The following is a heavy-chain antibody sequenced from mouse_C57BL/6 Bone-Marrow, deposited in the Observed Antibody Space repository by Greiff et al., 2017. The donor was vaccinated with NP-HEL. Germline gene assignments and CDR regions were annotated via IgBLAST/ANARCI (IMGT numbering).Heavy chain of an antibody. CDR1: GYAFTNYL. CDR3: ARGGWLLQNFDY. CDR2: INPGSGGT. Sequence: VQLQQSGAELVRPGTSVKVSCKASGYAFTNYLIEWVKQRPGTGLEWIGVINPGSGGTNYNEKFTGKATMTADKSSSTAYMQLSSLTSDDSAVYFCARGGWLLQNFDYWGQGTTLTVSS. J-gene: IGHJ2*01. D-gene: IGHD2-3*01. V-gene: IGHV1-54*01.